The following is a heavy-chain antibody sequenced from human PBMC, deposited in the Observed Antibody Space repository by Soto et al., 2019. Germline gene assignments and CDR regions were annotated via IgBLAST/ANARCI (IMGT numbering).Heavy chain of an antibody. V-gene: IGHV3-9*01. CDR3: AKDWDYDSSGDFDY. D-gene: IGHD3-22*01. CDR1: GFIFDDYA. J-gene: IGHJ4*02. Sequence: GGSLRLSCAASGFIFDDYAMHWVRQAPGKGLEWVPGISWNSGSIGYADSVKGRFTISRDNAKNSLYLQMNSLRAEDTALYYCAKDWDYDSSGDFDYWGQGTLVTVSS. CDR2: ISWNSGSI.